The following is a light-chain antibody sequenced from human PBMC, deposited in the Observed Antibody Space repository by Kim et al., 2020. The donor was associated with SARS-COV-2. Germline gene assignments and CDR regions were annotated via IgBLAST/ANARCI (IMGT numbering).Light chain of an antibody. V-gene: IGKV3-20*01. J-gene: IGKJ1*01. CDR2: DAS. Sequence: VSPGERATLPGRATQTVTHNYLAWYQNKPGQAPRPLIYDASTRAPGIPDRFSVSGSGTDFTLTISRLEPEDVAVYYCQQYGRSAAFGQGTKVDIK. CDR3: QQYGRSAA. CDR1: QTVTHNY.